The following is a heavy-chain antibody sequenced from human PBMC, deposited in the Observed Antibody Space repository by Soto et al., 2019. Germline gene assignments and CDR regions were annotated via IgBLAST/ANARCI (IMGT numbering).Heavy chain of an antibody. CDR3: AKALLGYDFWSGYSMALSDNWFDP. J-gene: IGHJ5*02. Sequence: GGSLRLSCAASGFTFSSYGMHWVRQAPGKGLEWVAVISYDGSNKYYADSVKGRFTISRDNSKNTLYLQMNSLRAEDKAVYYCAKALLGYDFWSGYSMALSDNWFDPWGQGTLVTVSS. V-gene: IGHV3-30*18. CDR1: GFTFSSYG. D-gene: IGHD3-3*01. CDR2: ISYDGSNK.